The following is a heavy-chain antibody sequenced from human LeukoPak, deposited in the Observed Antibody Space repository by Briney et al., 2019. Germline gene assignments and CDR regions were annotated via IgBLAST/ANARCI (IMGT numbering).Heavy chain of an antibody. V-gene: IGHV1-69*05. CDR1: GDTFSIYT. Sequence: ASVKVSCKASGDTFSIYTMSWVRQAPGQGLEWMGGIIPVFGAANYAQKFQGRVTITTDGSTTTAYMELSSLRSDDTAVYYCARGHSGSNKLIYYFDHWGQGTLVTVSS. D-gene: IGHD1-26*01. CDR3: ARGHSGSNKLIYYFDH. J-gene: IGHJ4*02. CDR2: IIPVFGAA.